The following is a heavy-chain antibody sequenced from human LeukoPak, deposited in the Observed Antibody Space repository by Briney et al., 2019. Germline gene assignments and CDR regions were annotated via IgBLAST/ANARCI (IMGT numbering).Heavy chain of an antibody. Sequence: GESLNISCKSSGYSFTNYRIGWVRQMPGKGLEWMGIIYPRDSDTRYSPSFQGQVTISVDKSISTAYLQWSSLKASDTAMYYCARRWDCTSGICYFDYWGQGTLVTVSS. CDR3: ARRWDCTSGICYFDY. CDR1: GYSFTNYR. J-gene: IGHJ4*02. D-gene: IGHD2-8*01. V-gene: IGHV5-51*01. CDR2: IYPRDSDT.